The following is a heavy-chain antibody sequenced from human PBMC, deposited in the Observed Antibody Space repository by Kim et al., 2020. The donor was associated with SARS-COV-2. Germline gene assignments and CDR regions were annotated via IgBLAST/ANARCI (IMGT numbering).Heavy chain of an antibody. V-gene: IGHV3-30*04. Sequence: GGSLRLSCAASGFTFSSYAMHWVRQAPGKGLEWVAVISYDGSNKYYVDSVKGRFTISRDNSKNTLYLQMNSLRAEDTAVYYCARDYCSGGSCYSFSYWGQGTLVTVSS. CDR2: ISYDGSNK. D-gene: IGHD2-15*01. CDR1: GFTFSSYA. J-gene: IGHJ4*02. CDR3: ARDYCSGGSCYSFSY.